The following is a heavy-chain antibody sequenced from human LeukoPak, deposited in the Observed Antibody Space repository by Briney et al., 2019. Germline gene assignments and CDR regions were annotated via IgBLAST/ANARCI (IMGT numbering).Heavy chain of an antibody. D-gene: IGHD5-18*01. CDR1: GFTFSSYS. V-gene: IGHV3-21*01. Sequence: VQPGGSLRLSCAASGFTFSSYSMNWVRQAPGKGLEWVSSISSSSSYIYYADSVKGRFTISRDNAKNSLYLQMNSLRAEDTAVYYCARDLYSYGPRPIFRIPSQSDQRVYWGQGTLVTVSS. CDR2: ISSSSSYI. J-gene: IGHJ4*02. CDR3: ARDLYSYGPRPIFRIPSQSDQRVY.